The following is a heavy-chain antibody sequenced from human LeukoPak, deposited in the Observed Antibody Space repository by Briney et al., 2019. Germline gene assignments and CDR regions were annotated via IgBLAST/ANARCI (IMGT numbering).Heavy chain of an antibody. V-gene: IGHV4-39*01. J-gene: IGHJ4*02. Sequence: SETLSLTCTVSGGSISSSSYYWGWIRQPPGKGLEWIGSIYYSGSTYYNPSLKSRVTISVDTSKNQFSLKLTSVTAADTALYYCARLGSGSYKYYFDYWGQGTLVTVSS. CDR2: IYYSGST. CDR1: GGSISSSSYY. D-gene: IGHD1-26*01. CDR3: ARLGSGSYKYYFDY.